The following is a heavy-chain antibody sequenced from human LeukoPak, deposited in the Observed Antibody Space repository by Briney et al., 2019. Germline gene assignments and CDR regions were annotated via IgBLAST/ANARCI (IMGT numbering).Heavy chain of an antibody. CDR1: GFTFDDYA. V-gene: IGHV3-9*01. CDR3: AKDLGHCSSTSCAPDY. Sequence: GRSLRLSCAASGFTFDDYAMHWVRQVPGKGLEWVSGISWNSGRIGYADSVKGRFTISRDNARNSLYLQMNSLRAEDTALYYCAKDLGHCSSTSCAPDYWGQGTLVTVSS. D-gene: IGHD2-2*01. CDR2: ISWNSGRI. J-gene: IGHJ4*02.